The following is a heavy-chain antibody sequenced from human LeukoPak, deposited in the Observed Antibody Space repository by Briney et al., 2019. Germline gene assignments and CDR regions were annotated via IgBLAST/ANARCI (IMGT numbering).Heavy chain of an antibody. CDR1: GFTFSSYG. CDR2: IFRTGST. D-gene: IGHD3-10*01. Sequence: GSLRLSCAASGFTFSSYGMHWIRQPPGKGLEWIGSIFRTGSTYYSASLKSRVSISVDTSKNHIALKVTSVTAADTAVYFCARRVGFYGSGSLNYFDPWGQGILVSVSS. CDR3: ARRVGFYGSGSLNYFDP. V-gene: IGHV4-39*02. J-gene: IGHJ5*01.